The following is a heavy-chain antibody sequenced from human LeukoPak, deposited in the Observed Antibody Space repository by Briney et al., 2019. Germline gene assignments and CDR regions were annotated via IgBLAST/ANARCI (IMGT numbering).Heavy chain of an antibody. D-gene: IGHD3-10*01. J-gene: IGHJ4*02. CDR2: INPNSGGT. CDR1: GYTFTDYY. CDR3: ARDYYGSGSSLGY. V-gene: IGHV1-2*02. Sequence: ASVKVSCKASGYTFTDYYIHWVRQAPGQGLEWMGWINPNSGGTNYAQKFQGRVTMTRDTSISTAYMELSRLRSDDTAVYYCARDYYGSGSSLGYWGQGTLVTVSS.